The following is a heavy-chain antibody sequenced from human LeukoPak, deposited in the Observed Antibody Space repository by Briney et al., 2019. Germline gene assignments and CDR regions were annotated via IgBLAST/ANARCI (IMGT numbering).Heavy chain of an antibody. J-gene: IGHJ4*02. V-gene: IGHV1-18*01. CDR3: ARDLKMGYSSGRHSWGTGSSNDY. CDR1: GYTFTSYG. Sequence: ASVKVSCKASGYTFTSYGISWVRQAPGQGLEWMGWIIAYNGNTNYAQKLQGRVTMTTDTSTSTAYMELRSLRSDDTAVYYCARDLKMGYSSGRHSWGTGSSNDYWGQGTLVTVSS. D-gene: IGHD6-19*01. CDR2: IIAYNGNT.